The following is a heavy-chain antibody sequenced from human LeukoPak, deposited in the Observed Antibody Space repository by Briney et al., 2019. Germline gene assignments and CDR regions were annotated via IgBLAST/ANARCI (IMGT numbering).Heavy chain of an antibody. J-gene: IGHJ3*02. CDR2: IYSGGST. CDR3: ARLSESSGWYGAFDI. CDR1: GFTVSSNY. D-gene: IGHD6-19*01. V-gene: IGHV3-66*04. Sequence: GGSLRLSCAASGFTVSSNYMSWVRQAPGKGLEWVSVIYSGGSTYYADSVKGRFTISRDNSKNTLYLQMNSLRAEDTAVYYCARLSESSGWYGAFDIWGQGTMVTVSS.